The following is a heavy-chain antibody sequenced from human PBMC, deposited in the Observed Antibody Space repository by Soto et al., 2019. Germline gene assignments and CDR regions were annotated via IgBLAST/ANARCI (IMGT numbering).Heavy chain of an antibody. D-gene: IGHD3-9*01. J-gene: IGHJ3*02. CDR3: ARENDIYAVTAFDI. CDR1: EFTFSAFG. CDR2: ISRGGTYI. V-gene: IGHV3-21*01. Sequence: EVQLVESGGGLVRPGGSLRLSCAASEFTFSAFGMNWVRQAPGKGLEWVSSISRGGTYIFYADSVKGRFTTSRDNAKNSLFLQMNILRAEDTALYYCARENDIYAVTAFDIWGQGTIVTVSS.